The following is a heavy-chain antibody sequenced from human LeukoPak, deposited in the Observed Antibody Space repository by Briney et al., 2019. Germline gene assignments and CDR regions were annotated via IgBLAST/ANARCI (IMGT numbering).Heavy chain of an antibody. Sequence: SETLSLTCTVSGYSISSGNYWGWIRQSPGKVLEWIGTIYHSGSTYYNPSLKSRVTISVDTSKNQISLRLSSVTAADTAIYYCARGNSDRFPPYMDYWGQGILVIVSS. CDR1: GYSISSGNY. CDR3: ARGNSDRFPPYMDY. V-gene: IGHV4-38-2*02. J-gene: IGHJ4*02. CDR2: IYHSGST. D-gene: IGHD2-21*01.